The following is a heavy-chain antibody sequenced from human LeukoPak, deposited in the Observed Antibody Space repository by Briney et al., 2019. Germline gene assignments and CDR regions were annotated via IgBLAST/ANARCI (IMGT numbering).Heavy chain of an antibody. CDR2: IYPGDSDT. Sequence: GESLKISYKGSGYSFTSYWIGWVRQMPGKGLEWMGIIYPGDSDTRYSPSLQGQVTISADKSISTAYLQWSSLKASDTAMYYCASCIAAAGSGLDYWGQGTLVTVSS. J-gene: IGHJ4*02. V-gene: IGHV5-51*01. D-gene: IGHD6-13*01. CDR3: ASCIAAAGSGLDY. CDR1: GYSFTSYW.